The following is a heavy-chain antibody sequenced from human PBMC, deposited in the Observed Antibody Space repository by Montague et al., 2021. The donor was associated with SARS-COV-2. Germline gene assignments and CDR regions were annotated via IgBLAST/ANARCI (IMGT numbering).Heavy chain of an antibody. V-gene: IGHV4-34*01. CDR2: INHRGTS. CDR3: ARGRQHFNMIVVVMTGGEYYFDY. Sequence: SETLSLTCAVYGGSITDYYWSWIRQPPGKGLEWIGDINHRGTSNYNPSLKSRVSISVDTSKNQFSLYLGSVTAADTAVYYCARGRQHFNMIVVVMTGGEYYFDYWAQGTLVTVSS. CDR1: GGSITDYY. D-gene: IGHD3-22*01. J-gene: IGHJ4*02.